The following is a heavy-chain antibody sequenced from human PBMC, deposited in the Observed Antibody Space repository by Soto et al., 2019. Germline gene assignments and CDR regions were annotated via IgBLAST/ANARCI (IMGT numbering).Heavy chain of an antibody. Sequence: GGSLRLSCAASGFTFSSYWMHWVRQAPGKGLVWVSRINSDGSSTSYADSVKGRFTISRDNAKNTPYLQMNSLRAEDTAVYYCARLAYYDSSGYGFAPFDYWGQGTLVTVS. CDR2: INSDGSST. CDR3: ARLAYYDSSGYGFAPFDY. V-gene: IGHV3-74*01. D-gene: IGHD3-22*01. CDR1: GFTFSSYW. J-gene: IGHJ4*02.